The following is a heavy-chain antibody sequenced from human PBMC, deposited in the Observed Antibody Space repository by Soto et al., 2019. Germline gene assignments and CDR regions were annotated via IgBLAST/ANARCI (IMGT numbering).Heavy chain of an antibody. D-gene: IGHD6-13*01. CDR3: ARRWDYEQQLVTKIHYYYGMDV. J-gene: IGHJ6*02. V-gene: IGHV4-39*01. CDR1: GGSISSSSYY. CDR2: IYYSGST. Sequence: SETLSLTCTVSGGSISSSSYYWGWIRQPPGKGLEWIGSIYYSGSTYYNPSLKSRVTISVDTSKNQFSLKLSSVTAADTAVYYCARRWDYEQQLVTKIHYYYGMDVWGQGTTVTVSS.